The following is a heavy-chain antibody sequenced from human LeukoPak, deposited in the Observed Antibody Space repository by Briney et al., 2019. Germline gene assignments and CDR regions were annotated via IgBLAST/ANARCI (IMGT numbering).Heavy chain of an antibody. CDR1: GYTFTGYY. CDR2: INPNSGGT. J-gene: IGHJ5*02. D-gene: IGHD3-3*01. V-gene: IGHV1-2*02. CDR3: ARPRSRITIFGVVKIMDWFHP. Sequence: ASVKLSCKASGYTFTGYYMHWVRQAPGRGLEWMGWINPNSGGTNYAQKFQGRVTMTRDTSISTAYMELSRLRSDDTAVYYCARPRSRITIFGVVKIMDWFHPWGQGTLVTVSS.